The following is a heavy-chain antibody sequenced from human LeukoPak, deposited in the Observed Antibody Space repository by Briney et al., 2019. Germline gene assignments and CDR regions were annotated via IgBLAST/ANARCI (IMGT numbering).Heavy chain of an antibody. CDR2: IYYSGST. J-gene: IGHJ4*02. V-gene: IGHV4-39*07. Sequence: PGGSLRLSCAASGFAFSSYAMSWVRQAPGKGLEWIGSIYYSGSTYYNPSLKSRVTISVDTSKNQFSLKLSSVTAADTAVYYCARDPGGYWGQGTLVTVSS. CDR1: GFAFSSYA. CDR3: ARDPGGY.